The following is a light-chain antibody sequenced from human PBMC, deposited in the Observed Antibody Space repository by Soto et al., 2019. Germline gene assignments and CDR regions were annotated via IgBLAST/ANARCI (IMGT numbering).Light chain of an antibody. CDR2: GNR. CDR1: SSNIGAGYD. V-gene: IGLV1-40*01. Sequence: QSVLTQPPSVSGAPGQRVTISCTGSSSNIGAGYDVHWYQQFPGRAPKLLISGNRNRPSGVPDRFSGSKSGNSASLAITGLQAEDEADYYGQYYDSSLSGPNVVFGGGTKVTVL. CDR3: QYYDSSLSGPNVV. J-gene: IGLJ2*01.